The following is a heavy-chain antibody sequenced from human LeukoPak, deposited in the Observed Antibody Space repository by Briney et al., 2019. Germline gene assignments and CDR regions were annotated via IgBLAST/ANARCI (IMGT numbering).Heavy chain of an antibody. D-gene: IGHD6-13*01. J-gene: IGHJ4*02. Sequence: TSDTLSLTCAVSGYSISSSNWWGWIRQPPGKGLEWIGYIYYSGSTYYNPSLKSRVTISADTSKNQFSLKVRSVIAADTAVYYCARGVAVAVTTPRNFDYWGQGTLVTVSS. V-gene: IGHV4-28*03. CDR1: GYSISSSNW. CDR2: IYYSGST. CDR3: ARGVAVAVTTPRNFDY.